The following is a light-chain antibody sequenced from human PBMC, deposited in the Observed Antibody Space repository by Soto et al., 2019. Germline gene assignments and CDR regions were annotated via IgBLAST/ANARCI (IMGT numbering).Light chain of an antibody. Sequence: EIVMTQFPATLSVSPGERATLSCRASQSVRSNLAWYQQKPGQAPRLPIFAASTRATVIPARFRGSGSGTEFTLTISDLQSEDFAVYYCQQYSNWPRTFGQGTKVDIK. J-gene: IGKJ1*01. CDR2: AAS. V-gene: IGKV3-15*01. CDR1: QSVRSN. CDR3: QQYSNWPRT.